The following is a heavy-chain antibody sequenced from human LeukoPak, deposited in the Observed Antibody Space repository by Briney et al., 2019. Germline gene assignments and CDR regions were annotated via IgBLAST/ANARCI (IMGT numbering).Heavy chain of an antibody. D-gene: IGHD3-3*01. CDR3: ARAREQEYYDFWSGYYYWFDP. J-gene: IGHJ5*02. CDR1: SGSISSSTYY. Sequence: SETLSLTCTVSSGSISSSTYYWGWIRQPPGKGLEWIGTIYYTGSTYYNPSLKSRVTISVDTSKNQFSLKLSSVTAADTAVYYCARAREQEYYDFWSGYYYWFDPWGQGTLVTVSS. CDR2: IYYTGST. V-gene: IGHV4-39*07.